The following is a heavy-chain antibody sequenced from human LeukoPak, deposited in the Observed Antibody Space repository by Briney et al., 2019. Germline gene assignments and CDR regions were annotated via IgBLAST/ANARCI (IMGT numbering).Heavy chain of an antibody. V-gene: IGHV4-31*03. D-gene: IGHD5-18*01. J-gene: IGHJ5*02. CDR1: GGSISSGGYY. CDR2: IYYSGST. CDR3: ARGWREPTAMVSPFDP. Sequence: PSQTLSLTCTVSGGSISSGGYYWSWIRQHPGKGLEWIGYIYYSGSTYYNPSLKSRVTISVDTSKNQFSLKLSSVTAADTAVYYCARGWREPTAMVSPFDPWGQGTLVTVSS.